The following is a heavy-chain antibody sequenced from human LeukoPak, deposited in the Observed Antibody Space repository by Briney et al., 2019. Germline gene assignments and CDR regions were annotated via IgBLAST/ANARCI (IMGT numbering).Heavy chain of an antibody. J-gene: IGHJ4*02. D-gene: IGHD3-22*01. CDR1: GGTFSSYA. CDR2: IIPILGIA. Sequence: SVTVSCKASGGTFSSYAISWVRQAPGQGLEWMGRIIPILGIANYAQKFQGRVMITADKSTSTAYMELSSLRSEDTAVYYCARVGERYYYDSSGYYYSWGQGTLVTVSS. CDR3: ARVGERYYYDSSGYYYS. V-gene: IGHV1-69*04.